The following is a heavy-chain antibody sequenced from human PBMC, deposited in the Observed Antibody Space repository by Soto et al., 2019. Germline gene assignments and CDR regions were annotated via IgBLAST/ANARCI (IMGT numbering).Heavy chain of an antibody. CDR1: GYTFTSYG. Sequence: QVQLVQSGAEVKKPGASVKVSCKASGYTFTSYGISWVRQAPGQGLEWMGWISAYNGNTNYAQKLQGRVTMTTDTSTSTAYMELMSLRSDDTAVYYCARDSYCSVGSCYRVYFDYWGQGTLVSVSS. D-gene: IGHD2-15*01. CDR2: ISAYNGNT. CDR3: ARDSYCSVGSCYRVYFDY. V-gene: IGHV1-18*01. J-gene: IGHJ4*02.